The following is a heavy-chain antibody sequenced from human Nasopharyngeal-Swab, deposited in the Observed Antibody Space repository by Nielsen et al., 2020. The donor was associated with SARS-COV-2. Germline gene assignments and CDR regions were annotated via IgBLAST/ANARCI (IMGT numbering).Heavy chain of an antibody. D-gene: IGHD4-11*01. J-gene: IGHJ5*02. CDR1: GGSFSGYY. Sequence: GSLRLSCAVYGGSFSGYYWSWIRQPPGKGLEWIGEIYHSGSTNYNPSLKSRVTISVDKSKNQFSLKLSSVTAADTAVYYCATLTYSNYDWSQGGSWFDPWGQGTLVTVSS. CDR3: ATLTYSNYDWSQGGSWFDP. V-gene: IGHV4-34*01. CDR2: IYHSGST.